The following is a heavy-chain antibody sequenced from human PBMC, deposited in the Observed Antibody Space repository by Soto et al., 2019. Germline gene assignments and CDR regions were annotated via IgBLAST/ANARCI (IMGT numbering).Heavy chain of an antibody. D-gene: IGHD1-1*01. CDR3: ARDSADNDNWQKTSPLTDY. Sequence: GGSLRLSCAASGFTCSNYYVHWVRQAPGKGLEWVAVISGDGSKQYYADSVKGRFTISRDNSKNTLYLQMNSLRLDDTAIYYCARDSADNDNWQKTSPLTDYWGQGTLVTVSS. CDR2: ISGDGSKQ. J-gene: IGHJ4*02. CDR1: GFTCSNYY. V-gene: IGHV3-30-3*01.